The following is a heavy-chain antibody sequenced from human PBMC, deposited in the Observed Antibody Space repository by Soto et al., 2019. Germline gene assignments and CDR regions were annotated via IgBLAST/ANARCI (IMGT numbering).Heavy chain of an antibody. CDR1: GGTYSPYT. J-gene: IGHJ4*02. CDR2: IIPFLGVT. Sequence: QVQLVQSGAEVKKPGSSVKVSCKSSGGTYSPYTINWVRQAPGQGLEWLGRIIPFLGVTNYVLKSQARVTITPDKATNTSSTELRGLRFEHTAVYYCARDWESSVSTWSFGGFWGRGTRVTVS. V-gene: IGHV1-69*08. D-gene: IGHD3-16*01. CDR3: ARDWESSVSTWSFGGF.